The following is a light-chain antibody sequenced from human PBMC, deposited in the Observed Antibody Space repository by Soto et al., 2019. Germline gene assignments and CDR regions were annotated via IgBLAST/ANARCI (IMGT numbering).Light chain of an antibody. CDR1: QTISNY. CDR2: ATS. J-gene: IGKJ1*01. Sequence: DIPMTQSPSSLSASVGDRVTITCRASQTISNYLSWYQQKPGKAPKLLIYATSNLQRGVPTRFSGSGAGTDFTLTLTSLQPEDFATYYCQQSYSAPWTFGQGTKVEI. V-gene: IGKV1-39*01. CDR3: QQSYSAPWT.